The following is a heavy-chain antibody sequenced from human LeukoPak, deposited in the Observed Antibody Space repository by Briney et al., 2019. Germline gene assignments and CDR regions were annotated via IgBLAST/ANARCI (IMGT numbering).Heavy chain of an antibody. D-gene: IGHD3-22*01. J-gene: IGHJ3*02. CDR3: ARDLDYYDSSGYAFDI. Sequence: ASVKVSCKASRGTFSSYTISWVRQAPGQGLEWMGGIIPIFGTANYAQKFQGRVTITADESTSTAYMELSSLRSEDTAVYYCARDLDYYDSSGYAFDIWGQGTMVTVSS. V-gene: IGHV1-69*13. CDR1: RGTFSSYT. CDR2: IIPIFGTA.